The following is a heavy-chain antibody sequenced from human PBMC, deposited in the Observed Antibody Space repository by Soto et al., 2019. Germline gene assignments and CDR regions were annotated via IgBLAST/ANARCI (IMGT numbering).Heavy chain of an antibody. CDR1: GYSFTSYW. J-gene: IGHJ4*02. CDR3: ARLEKGPGMAVAGFDY. Sequence: GDSLKISCQGFGYSFTSYWISWGRQMPVKGLEWMGRIYPSDSYTNYSPSFQGHVTISADKSISTAYLQWSSLKASDTAIYYCARLEKGPGMAVAGFDYWGQGTLVTVSS. V-gene: IGHV5-10-1*01. CDR2: IYPSDSYT. D-gene: IGHD6-19*01.